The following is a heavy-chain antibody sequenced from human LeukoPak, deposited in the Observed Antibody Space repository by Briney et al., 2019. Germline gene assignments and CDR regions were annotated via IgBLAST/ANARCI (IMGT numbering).Heavy chain of an antibody. J-gene: IGHJ3*02. Sequence: GGSLRLSRAPSGFTVSRDWMDWVRQPPGKGLVWVSRIVGVGSSTSYADAVKGRFTISRDNAKNSLYLQMNRLRAEDTAVYYWAREEGGAGLYGFDIWGQVTMVTVSS. CDR1: GFTVSRDW. D-gene: IGHD1-26*01. CDR3: AREEGGAGLYGFDI. V-gene: IGHV3-74*01. CDR2: IVGVGSST.